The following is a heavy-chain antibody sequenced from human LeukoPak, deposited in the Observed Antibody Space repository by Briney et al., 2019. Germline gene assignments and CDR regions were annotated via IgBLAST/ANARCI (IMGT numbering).Heavy chain of an antibody. CDR1: GGSFSGYY. CDR2: INHSGST. Sequence: SETLSLTCAVYGGSFSGYYWSWIRQPPGKGLEWIGEINHSGSTNYNPSLKSRVTISVDTSKNQFSLKLSSVTPADTAVYYCARGMTHGYFDLWGRGTLVTVSS. CDR3: ARGMTHGYFDL. V-gene: IGHV4-34*01. J-gene: IGHJ2*01.